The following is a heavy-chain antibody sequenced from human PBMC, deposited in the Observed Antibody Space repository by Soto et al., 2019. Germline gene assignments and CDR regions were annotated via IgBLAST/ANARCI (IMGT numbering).Heavy chain of an antibody. CDR3: ARAGQYYDSSGYAN. Sequence: QVKLVQSGTEVKKPGASLKVSCKASGYSFGTSGISWVRQAPRQGLEWMGWISAYNGNTNYEQKLQDRVTMTTDTSTNSAYLELRSLRSDDTAVYYCARAGQYYDSSGYANWGQGTLGTVSS. V-gene: IGHV1-18*01. D-gene: IGHD3-22*01. CDR2: ISAYNGNT. J-gene: IGHJ4*02. CDR1: GYSFGTSG.